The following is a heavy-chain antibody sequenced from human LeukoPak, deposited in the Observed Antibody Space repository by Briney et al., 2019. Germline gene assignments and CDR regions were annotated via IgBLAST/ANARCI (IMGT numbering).Heavy chain of an antibody. V-gene: IGHV4-34*01. CDR2: IHHSGST. CDR1: GGSFSGYY. CDR3: ARILRAAKDY. J-gene: IGHJ4*02. D-gene: IGHD2-15*01. Sequence: SETLSLTCAVYGGSFSGYYWSWIRQPPGKGLEWIGEIHHSGSTNYNPSLKSRVTISVDTSKNQFSLKLSSVTAADTAVYYCARILRAAKDYWGQGTLVTVSS.